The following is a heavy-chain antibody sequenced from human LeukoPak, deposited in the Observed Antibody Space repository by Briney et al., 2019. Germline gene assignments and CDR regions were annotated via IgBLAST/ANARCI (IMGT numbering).Heavy chain of an antibody. CDR3: ARYNYETSGYYYLFDY. D-gene: IGHD3-22*01. CDR1: GGSISSLY. J-gene: IGHJ4*02. Sequence: PSETLSLTCTVSGGSISSLYWSWIRQPPGKGLEWIGYIYYSGGTDYNPSLKSRVTMSVDTSKNQFSLKLNSVTAADMAVYYCARYNYETSGYYYLFDYWGQGTLVTVSS. CDR2: IYYSGGT. V-gene: IGHV4-59*08.